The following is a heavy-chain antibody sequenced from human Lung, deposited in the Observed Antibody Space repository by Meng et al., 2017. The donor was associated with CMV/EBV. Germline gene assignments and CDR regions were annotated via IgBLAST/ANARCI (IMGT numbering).Heavy chain of an antibody. V-gene: IGHV4-4*02. CDR2: IPHRGSS. J-gene: IGHJ1*01. D-gene: IGHD3-10*01. Sequence: RESGPALGKPSDTLSLTCAVSGDSITNHNWWAWVRQPPGKGLEWIGEIPHRGSSAYNPSLKSRVSMSIDKSKNQFSLKLTSVTAADTAVYHCLRRSGGSVWGQGTLVTVSS. CDR1: GDSITNHNW. CDR3: LRRSGGSV.